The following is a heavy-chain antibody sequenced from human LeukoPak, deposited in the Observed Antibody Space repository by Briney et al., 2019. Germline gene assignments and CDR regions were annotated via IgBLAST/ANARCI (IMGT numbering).Heavy chain of an antibody. CDR1: GGTFSSYA. CDR3: ARALEEGATGDAFDI. D-gene: IGHD1-26*01. Sequence: SVKVSCKASGGTFSSYAISWVRQAPGQGLEWMGRIIPIFGTANYAQKFQGRVTITADESTSTAYMELSSLRSEDTAVYYCARALEEGATGDAFDIWGQGTMVTVSS. V-gene: IGHV1-69*15. CDR2: IIPIFGTA. J-gene: IGHJ3*02.